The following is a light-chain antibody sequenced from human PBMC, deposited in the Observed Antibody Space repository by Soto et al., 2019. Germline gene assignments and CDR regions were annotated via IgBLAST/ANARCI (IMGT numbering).Light chain of an antibody. CDR3: QQYSTYWT. J-gene: IGKJ1*01. Sequence: DIQMTQSPSTLSASVGDRVTITCRASQSISTWLAWYQQKPGKAPKLLIYDASSLESGVPSRFSGSGSGTEFTLTISGLRPDDFATYYCQQYSTYWTFGQGTKVDIK. CDR2: DAS. CDR1: QSISTW. V-gene: IGKV1-5*01.